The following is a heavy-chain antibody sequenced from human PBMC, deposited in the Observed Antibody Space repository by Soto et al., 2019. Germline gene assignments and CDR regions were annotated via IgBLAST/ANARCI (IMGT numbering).Heavy chain of an antibody. CDR1: GFTVSSSS. V-gene: IGHV3-53*05. CDR3: ARDHDSGGYSFDY. CDR2: IYADGAT. D-gene: IGHD3-22*01. Sequence: GGSLRLSCAASGFTVSSSSMSWVRQAPGKGLEWVSLIYADGATYYGDSVKGRFTISRDTSKNTLYLQMDSLRVEDTAVYYCARDHDSGGYSFDYWGQGTLVTVSS. J-gene: IGHJ4*02.